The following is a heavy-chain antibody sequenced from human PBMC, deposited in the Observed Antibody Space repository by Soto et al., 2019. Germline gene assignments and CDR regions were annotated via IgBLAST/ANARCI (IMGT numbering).Heavy chain of an antibody. CDR2: IYHSGST. D-gene: IGHD3-22*01. V-gene: IGHV4-30-2*01. CDR1: GGSISSGGYS. J-gene: IGHJ3*02. CDR3: ARDQRGYYDSSGYYWHAFDI. Sequence: QLQLQESGSGLVKPSQTLSLTCAVSGGSISSGGYSWSWIGQPPGKGLEWIGYIYHSGSTYYNPSLKSRVTISVDRSKNQFSLKLSSVTAADTAVYYCARDQRGYYDSSGYYWHAFDIWGQGTMVTVSS.